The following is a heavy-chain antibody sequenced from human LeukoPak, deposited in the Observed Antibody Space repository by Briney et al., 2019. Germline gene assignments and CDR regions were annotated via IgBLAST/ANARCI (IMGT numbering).Heavy chain of an antibody. CDR1: GYTFTGYY. D-gene: IGHD2-15*01. CDR2: TNPNSGGT. J-gene: IGHJ6*03. Sequence: ASVKVSCKASGYTFTGYYMHWVRQAPGQGLEWMGWTNPNSGGTNYAQKFQGRVTMTRDTSISTAYMELSRLRSDDTAVYYCAREVVIAATPAYYYYYYMDVWGKGTTVTISS. V-gene: IGHV1-2*02. CDR3: AREVVIAATPAYYYYYYMDV.